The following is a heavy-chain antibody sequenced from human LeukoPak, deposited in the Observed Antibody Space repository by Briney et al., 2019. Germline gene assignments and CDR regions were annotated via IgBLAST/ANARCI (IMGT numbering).Heavy chain of an antibody. J-gene: IGHJ6*02. V-gene: IGHV3-64D*06. CDR1: GFTFSTYT. CDR2: ISSDGGNT. Sequence: GGSLRLSCSASGFTFSTYTMHWVRQAPGKGLEYVSAISSDGGNTYYADSVKGRFTIFRDNSKNTLYFQMGSLRPEDTAVYYCVKGSYGMDVWGQGTTVTVS. CDR3: VKGSYGMDV.